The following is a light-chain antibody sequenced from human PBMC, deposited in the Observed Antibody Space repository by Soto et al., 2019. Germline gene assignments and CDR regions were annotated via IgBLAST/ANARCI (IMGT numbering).Light chain of an antibody. Sequence: LVLTQSPGTLSLSPGETATLSCRASQSVSNIYLGWYQQKPGQAPRLLIFDGSSRATGIPDRFSGSGSGTDFTLTISSLEPEDFAVYYCQHRSNWPWTFGQGTKVDIK. CDR1: QSVSNIY. V-gene: IGKV3D-20*02. CDR3: QHRSNWPWT. CDR2: DGS. J-gene: IGKJ1*01.